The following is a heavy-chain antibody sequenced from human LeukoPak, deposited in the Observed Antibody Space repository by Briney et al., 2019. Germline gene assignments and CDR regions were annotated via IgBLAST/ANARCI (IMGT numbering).Heavy chain of an antibody. J-gene: IGHJ4*02. Sequence: PSETLSLTCTVSGGSIRSSSHYWGWIRQPPGEGLEWIGIIYHSGTTYYNASLKSRVTISIDTSKNQFSLKLTSVTAADTAVYYCARAVGYYFDNSGPSKTFDYWGQGTLVTVSS. D-gene: IGHD3-22*01. CDR1: GGSIRSSSHY. CDR2: IYHSGTT. CDR3: ARAVGYYFDNSGPSKTFDY. V-gene: IGHV4-39*07.